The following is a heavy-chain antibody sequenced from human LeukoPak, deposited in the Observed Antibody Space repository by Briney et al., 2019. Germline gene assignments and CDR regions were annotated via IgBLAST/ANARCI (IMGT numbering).Heavy chain of an antibody. CDR1: GYTFTSYY. CDR3: ARDLYYYDSSGYLFDY. J-gene: IGHJ4*02. CDR2: INPSGGST. V-gene: IGHV1-46*01. Sequence: GASVKVSCKASGYTFTSYYMHWVRQAPGQGLEWMGIINPSGGSTSYAQKFQGRVTMTRDTSISTAYMELSRLRSDDTAVYYCARDLYYYDSSGYLFDYWGQGTLVTVSS. D-gene: IGHD3-22*01.